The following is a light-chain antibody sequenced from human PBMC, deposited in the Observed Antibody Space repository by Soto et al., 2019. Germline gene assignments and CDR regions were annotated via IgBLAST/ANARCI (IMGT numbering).Light chain of an antibody. J-gene: IGKJ3*01. CDR3: QHRNNWPFT. CDR2: DAS. Sequence: EIVLTQSPGTLSLSPGERATLSCRASQSVSSFLAWYQQKPGQAPRLLIFDASNRATGIPARFSGSASRTDFTLTISSLEPEDFAVYYCQHRNNWPFTFGPGTKVDIK. V-gene: IGKV3-11*01. CDR1: QSVSSF.